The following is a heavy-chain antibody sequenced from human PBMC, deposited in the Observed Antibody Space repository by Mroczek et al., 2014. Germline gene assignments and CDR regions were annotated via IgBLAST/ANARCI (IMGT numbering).Heavy chain of an antibody. J-gene: IGHJ4*02. Sequence: QVQLVESGAGLLKPSETLSLTCAVYGGSFSGYYWSWIRQPPGKGLEWIGEINHSGSTNYNPSLKSRVTISVDTSKNQFSLKLSSVTAADTAVYYCARGGGYSSSVGRITWGQGTLVTVSS. CDR2: INHSGST. D-gene: IGHD6-13*01. CDR1: GGSFSGYY. V-gene: IGHV4-34*01. CDR3: ARGGGYSSSVGRIT.